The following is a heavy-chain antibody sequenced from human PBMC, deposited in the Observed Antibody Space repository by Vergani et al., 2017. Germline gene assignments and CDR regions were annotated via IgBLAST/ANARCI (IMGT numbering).Heavy chain of an antibody. Sequence: QVQLVQSGAEVKKPGSSVKVSCKASGGTFSSYAISWVRQAPGQGLEWMGRIIPIFGTANYAPRFQGRVTITADKSTSTAYMVMSSLRSEDTAVYYWASEQYQLPKSPYMDVGGKGTTVTVSS. J-gene: IGHJ6*03. CDR1: GGTFSSYA. V-gene: IGHV1-69*14. CDR3: ASEQYQLPKSPYMDV. CDR2: IIPIFGTA. D-gene: IGHD2-2*01.